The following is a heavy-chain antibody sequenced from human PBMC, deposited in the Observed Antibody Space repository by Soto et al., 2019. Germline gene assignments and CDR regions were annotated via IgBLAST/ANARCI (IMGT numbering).Heavy chain of an antibody. D-gene: IGHD3-10*01. V-gene: IGHV3-30*18. J-gene: IGHJ4*02. CDR2: ISHYGSIQ. Sequence: GGSLRLSCASSGFTFSSYGMHWVRQAPGKGLEWVAVISHYGSIQHYADSVKGRFTISRDNSQNTLFLQMNSLRIEDTAVYYCVKPSVPFYGPFSFHHWGEGPRVTVPS. CDR3: VKPSVPFYGPFSFHH. CDR1: GFTFSSYG.